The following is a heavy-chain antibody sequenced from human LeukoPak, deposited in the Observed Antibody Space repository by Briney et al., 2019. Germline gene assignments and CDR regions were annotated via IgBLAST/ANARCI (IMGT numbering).Heavy chain of an antibody. Sequence: ASVKVSCTASGYTFTNYGISWVRQAPGQGLEWMGWISAYSGNANYAQKLQGRVTMTTDTSTSTAYMELRSLRSDDTAVYYCARSMDIVVEVAATPADYWGQGTLVTVSS. CDR2: ISAYSGNA. V-gene: IGHV1-18*01. CDR1: GYTFTNYG. CDR3: ARSMDIVVEVAATPADY. D-gene: IGHD2-15*01. J-gene: IGHJ4*02.